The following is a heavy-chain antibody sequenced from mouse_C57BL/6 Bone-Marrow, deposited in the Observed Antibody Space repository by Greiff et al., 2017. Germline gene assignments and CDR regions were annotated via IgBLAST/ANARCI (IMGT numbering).Heavy chain of an antibody. CDR3: ASGDGYYWFAY. CDR2: IDPSDSAT. D-gene: IGHD2-3*01. V-gene: IGHV1-52*01. Sequence: QVQLQQPGAELVRPGSSVKLSCKASGYTFTSYWMHWVKQRPIQGLEWIGNIDPSDSATHYNQKFKDKATLTVDKSSSTAYMQLSSLTSEDSAVYYCASGDGYYWFAYWGQGTLVTVSA. J-gene: IGHJ3*01. CDR1: GYTFTSYW.